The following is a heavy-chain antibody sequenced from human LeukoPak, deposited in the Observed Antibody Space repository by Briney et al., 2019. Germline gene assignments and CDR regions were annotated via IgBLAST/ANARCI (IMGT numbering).Heavy chain of an antibody. D-gene: IGHD7-27*01. CDR1: GGSISSGDYY. J-gene: IGHJ4*02. Sequence: SETLSLTCTVSGGSISSGDYYWSWIRQPPGKGLEWIGYIYYSGSTYYNPSLKSRVTISVDTSKNQFSLQLNSVTPEDTAVYYCARESATWGFPYSWGQGTLVTVSS. CDR2: IYYSGST. CDR3: ARESATWGFPYS. V-gene: IGHV4-30-4*01.